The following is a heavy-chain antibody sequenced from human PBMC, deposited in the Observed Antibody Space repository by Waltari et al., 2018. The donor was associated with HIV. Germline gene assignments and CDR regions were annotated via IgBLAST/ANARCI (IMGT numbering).Heavy chain of an antibody. J-gene: IGHJ6*02. D-gene: IGHD3-3*01. CDR1: GFTFSSYG. CDR3: AKSSVGVWSGSPYYYGMDV. V-gene: IGHV3-30*02. Sequence: QVQLVESGGGVVQPGGSLRLSCAASGFTFSSYGMHWVRQAPGKGLEWVAFRREDGSNKYYAESVKGRFTISRDKSKNTLYLQMNSLRAEDTAVYYCAKSSVGVWSGSPYYYGMDVWGQGTTVTVSS. CDR2: RREDGSNK.